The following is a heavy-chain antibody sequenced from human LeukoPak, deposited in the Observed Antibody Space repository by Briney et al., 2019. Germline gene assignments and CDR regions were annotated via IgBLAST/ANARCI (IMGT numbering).Heavy chain of an antibody. J-gene: IGHJ3*02. CDR2: FDPEDGET. Sequence: GASVKVSCKASGYTFTSYGISWVRQAPGKGLEWMGGFDPEDGETIYAQKFQGRVTMTEDTSTDTAYMELSSLRSEDTAVYYCATSPTFSGIPIRGAAFDIWGQGTMVTVSS. CDR1: GYTFTSYG. D-gene: IGHD2-15*01. V-gene: IGHV1-24*01. CDR3: ATSPTFSGIPIRGAAFDI.